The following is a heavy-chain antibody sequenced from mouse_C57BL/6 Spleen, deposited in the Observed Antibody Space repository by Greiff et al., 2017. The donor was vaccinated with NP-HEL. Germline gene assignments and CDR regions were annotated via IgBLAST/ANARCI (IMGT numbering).Heavy chain of an antibody. CDR2: IYPGDGDT. Sequence: QVQLQQSGPELVKPGASVKISCKASGYAFSSSWMNWVKQRPGKGLEWIGRIYPGDGDTNYNGKFKGKATLTAYKSSSTAYMQLSSLTSEDSAVYFCARCPYYSNYDAMDYWGQGTSVTVSS. CDR3: ARCPYYSNYDAMDY. J-gene: IGHJ4*01. D-gene: IGHD2-5*01. CDR1: GYAFSSSW. V-gene: IGHV1-82*01.